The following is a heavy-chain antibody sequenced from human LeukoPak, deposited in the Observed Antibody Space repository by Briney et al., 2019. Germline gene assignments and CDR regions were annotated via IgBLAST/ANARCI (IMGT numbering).Heavy chain of an antibody. CDR2: ISSSSSTI. CDR1: GFTFSSSC. D-gene: IGHD3-10*01. CDR3: ARDPSGSWAPVGWFDP. Sequence: GGSLRLSCVASGFTFSSSCMHWVRQAPGKGLEWVSYISSSSSTIYYADSVKGRFTISRDNAKNSLYLQMNSLRAEDTAVYYCARDPSGSWAPVGWFDPWGQGTLVTVSS. V-gene: IGHV3-48*04. J-gene: IGHJ5*02.